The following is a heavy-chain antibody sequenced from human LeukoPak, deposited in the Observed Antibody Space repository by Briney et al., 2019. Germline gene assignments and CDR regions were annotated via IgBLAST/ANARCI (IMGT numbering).Heavy chain of an antibody. CDR1: GGSISSGGYY. V-gene: IGHV4-31*03. D-gene: IGHD1-26*01. CDR3: ARGLGVGSYELDY. CDR2: IYYSGST. Sequence: PSETLSLTCTVSGGSISSGGYYWSWIRQHPGKGLEWIGYIYYSGSTYYNPSLKSRVTISVDTSKNQFSPKLSSVTAADTAVYYCARGLGVGSYELDYWGQGTLVTVSS. J-gene: IGHJ4*02.